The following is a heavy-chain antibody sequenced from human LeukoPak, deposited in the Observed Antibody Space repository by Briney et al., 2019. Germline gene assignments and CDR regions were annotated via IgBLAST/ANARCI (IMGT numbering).Heavy chain of an antibody. CDR1: GGSFSGYY. CDR3: ARREYSGSYYDYYYYMDV. D-gene: IGHD1-26*01. J-gene: IGHJ6*03. CDR2: INHSGST. Sequence: PSETLSLTCAVYGGSFSGYYWSWIRQPPGKGLEWIGEINHSGSTNYNPSLKSRVTISVDTSKNQFSLKLSSVTAADTAVYYCARREYSGSYYDYYYYMDVWGKGTTVTISS. V-gene: IGHV4-34*01.